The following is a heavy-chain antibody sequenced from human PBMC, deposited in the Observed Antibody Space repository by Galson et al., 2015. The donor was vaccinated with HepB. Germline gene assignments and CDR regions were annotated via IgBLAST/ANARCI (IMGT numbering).Heavy chain of an antibody. J-gene: IGHJ4*02. CDR2: ISNDGSNK. Sequence: SLRLSCAASGFTFSSYAMHWVRQAPGKGLERVAYISNDGSNKYYVDSVKGRFTISRDNSENTLYLQMNSLRAEDTAVYYCAKEGYYDYIWGRYRHTRPFVFWGQGTLVTVSS. CDR1: GFTFSSYA. V-gene: IGHV3-30*18. D-gene: IGHD3-16*02. CDR3: AKEGYYDYIWGRYRHTRPFVF.